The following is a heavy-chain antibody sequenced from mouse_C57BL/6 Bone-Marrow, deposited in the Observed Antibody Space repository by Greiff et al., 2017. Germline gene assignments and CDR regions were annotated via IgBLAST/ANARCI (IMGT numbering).Heavy chain of an antibody. CDR3: ARRVVYAMDY. J-gene: IGHJ4*01. CDR2: ISDGGSYT. CDR1: GFTFSSYA. Sequence: EVQGVESGGGLVKPGGSLKLSCAASGFTFSSYAMSWVRQTPEKRLEWVATISDGGSYTYYPDNVKGRFTISRDNAKNNLYLQMSHLKSEDTAMYYCARRVVYAMDYWGQGTSVTVSS. V-gene: IGHV5-4*01. D-gene: IGHD1-1*01.